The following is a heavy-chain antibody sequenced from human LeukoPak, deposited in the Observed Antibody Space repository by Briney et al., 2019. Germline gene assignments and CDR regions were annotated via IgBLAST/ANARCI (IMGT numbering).Heavy chain of an antibody. Sequence: GGSLRLSCAASGFTFSSYGMHWVRQAPGKGLEWVAVIWYDGSNKYYADSVKGRFTISRDNSKNTLYLQMNSLRAEDTAVYYCARGGGRSMIVVVILNWGQGTLVTVSS. CDR2: IWYDGSNK. D-gene: IGHD3-22*01. CDR3: ARGGGRSMIVVVILN. J-gene: IGHJ4*02. V-gene: IGHV3-33*01. CDR1: GFTFSSYG.